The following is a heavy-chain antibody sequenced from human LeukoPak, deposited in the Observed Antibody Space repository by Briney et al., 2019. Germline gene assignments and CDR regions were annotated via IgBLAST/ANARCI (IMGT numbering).Heavy chain of an antibody. V-gene: IGHV3-30*02. D-gene: IGHD3-16*01. CDR3: AKQSRATFLGVFDT. CDR2: IRYDGSNK. CDR1: GFTFSSYG. J-gene: IGHJ5*02. Sequence: GGSLRLSCAASGFTFSSYGMHWVRQAPGKGLEWVAFIRYDGSNKYYADSVKGRFTISRDNSKNTLFLQMDSLRVEDTAVYYCAKQSRATFLGVFDTWGQGILVTVSS.